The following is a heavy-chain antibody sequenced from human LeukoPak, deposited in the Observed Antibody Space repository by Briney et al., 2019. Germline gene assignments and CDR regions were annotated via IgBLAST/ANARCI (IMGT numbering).Heavy chain of an antibody. CDR1: GYTLTELS. Sequence: GASVKVSCKVSGYTLTELSMHWVRQAPGKGLEWMGGFDPEDGETIYAQKFQGRVTMTEDTSTDTAYMELSSLRSEDTAVYYCATGPGKQQPPSLFDYWGQGTLVTVSS. J-gene: IGHJ4*02. D-gene: IGHD6-13*01. CDR2: FDPEDGET. CDR3: ATGPGKQQPPSLFDY. V-gene: IGHV1-24*01.